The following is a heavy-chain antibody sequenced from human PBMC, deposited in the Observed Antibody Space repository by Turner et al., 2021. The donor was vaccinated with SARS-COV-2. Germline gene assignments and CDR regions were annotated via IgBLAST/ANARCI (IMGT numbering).Heavy chain of an antibody. CDR1: GCSFSSSSYY. V-gene: IGHV4-39*01. Sequence: QLQLQESGPGLVKPSETLSLTCTVPGCSFSSSSYYWGWIRQPPGKGLEWIGSIYYRGSTYYNPSLKSRVTISVDTSKNQFSLKLSSVTAADTAVYYCARHCPFYYDSSGYYSGTFDYWGQGTLVTVSS. CDR2: IYYRGST. D-gene: IGHD3-22*01. J-gene: IGHJ4*02. CDR3: ARHCPFYYDSSGYYSGTFDY.